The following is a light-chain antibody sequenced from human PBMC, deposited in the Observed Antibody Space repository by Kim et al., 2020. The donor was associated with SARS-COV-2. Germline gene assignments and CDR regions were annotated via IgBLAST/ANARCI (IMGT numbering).Light chain of an antibody. V-gene: IGKV3-20*01. CDR2: DTS. CDR3: QQYHNFRWT. Sequence: PGERATLSCRASQSVNSAYLAWYQQKPGQAPRLVMSDTSRRATGTPDRFSGSGSGTDFTLTISRLEPEDFAVYYCQQYHNFRWTFGQGTKVDIK. CDR1: QSVNSAY. J-gene: IGKJ1*01.